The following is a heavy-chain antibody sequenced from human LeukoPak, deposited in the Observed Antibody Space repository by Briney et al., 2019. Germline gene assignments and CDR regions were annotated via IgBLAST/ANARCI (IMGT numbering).Heavy chain of an antibody. CDR3: AKDLRGRYFDWSPFDY. CDR2: ISGSGGST. J-gene: IGHJ4*02. D-gene: IGHD3-9*01. CDR1: GFTFSSYG. Sequence: GGTLRLSCAASGFTFSSYGMSWVRQAPGKGLEWVSAISGSGGSTYYADPVKGRFTISRDNSKNTLYLQMNSLRAEDTAVYYCAKDLRGRYFDWSPFDYWGQGTLVTVSS. V-gene: IGHV3-23*01.